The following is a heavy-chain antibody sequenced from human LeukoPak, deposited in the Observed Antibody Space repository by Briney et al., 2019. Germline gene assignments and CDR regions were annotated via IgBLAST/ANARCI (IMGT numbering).Heavy chain of an antibody. J-gene: IGHJ4*02. CDR3: ARDRSYSYLEY. D-gene: IGHD4-11*01. CDR2: IKQHGSEK. Sequence: PGGSLRLSCAASGFTFSSYWMSWVRQAPGKGLEWVANIKQHGSEKYYVDSVKGRFTISRDNAKNSLYLQMNSLRAEDTAVYYCARDRSYSYLEYWGQGALVTVSA. V-gene: IGHV3-7*01. CDR1: GFTFSSYW.